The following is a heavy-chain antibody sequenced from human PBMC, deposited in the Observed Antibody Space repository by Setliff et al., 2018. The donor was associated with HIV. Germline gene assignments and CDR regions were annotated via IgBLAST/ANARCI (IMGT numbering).Heavy chain of an antibody. J-gene: IGHJ4*02. CDR2: IYHSGST. D-gene: IGHD6-19*01. CDR1: GYSISSGYY. CDR3: ARSPLGIAVAGLLDY. V-gene: IGHV4-38-2*02. Sequence: SETLSLTCTVSGYSISSGYYWGWIRQPPGKGLEWIGSIYHSGSTYYNPSLKSRVTISVDTSKNQFSLKLSSVTAADTAVYYCARSPLGIAVAGLLDYWGQGTLVTVSS.